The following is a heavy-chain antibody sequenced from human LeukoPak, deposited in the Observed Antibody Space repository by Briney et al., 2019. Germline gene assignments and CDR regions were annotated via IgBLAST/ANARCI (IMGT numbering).Heavy chain of an antibody. J-gene: IGHJ4*02. V-gene: IGHV3-48*04. CDR3: ARDHNYAFDN. D-gene: IGHD1-1*01. CDR1: GFTFSDYS. CDR2: IGISSGNT. Sequence: GGSLRLSCAASGFTFSDYSMNWVRQAPGKGREVISYIGISSGNTKYADSVKPRFTISGDNAKNSLYLQMNSLRVEDTAVYYCARDHNYAFDNWGQGTLVTVSS.